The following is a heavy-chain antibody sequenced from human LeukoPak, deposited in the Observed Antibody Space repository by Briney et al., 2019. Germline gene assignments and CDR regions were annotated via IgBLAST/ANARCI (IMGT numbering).Heavy chain of an antibody. CDR3: ARGLVVPADVFRFDP. J-gene: IGHJ5*02. V-gene: IGHV4-30-4*01. CDR1: GGSISSGDYY. Sequence: SQTLSLTCTVSGGSISSGDYYWSWIRQPPGKGLEWIGYIYYSGSTYYNPSLKSRVTISVDTSKNQFSLKLSSVTAADTAVYYCARGLVVPADVFRFDPWGQGTLVTVSS. D-gene: IGHD2-2*01. CDR2: IYYSGST.